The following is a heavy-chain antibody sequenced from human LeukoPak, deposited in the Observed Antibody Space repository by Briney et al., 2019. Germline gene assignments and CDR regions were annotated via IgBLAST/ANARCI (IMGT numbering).Heavy chain of an antibody. CDR2: IYHSGST. Sequence: SQTLSLTCAVSGGSISSGGYSWSRIRQPPGKGLEWIGYIYHSGSTYYNPSLKSRVTISVDRSKNQFSLKLSSVTAADTAVYYCARGGEVGKNTVVNSFDYWGQGTLVTVSS. J-gene: IGHJ4*02. D-gene: IGHD3-22*01. CDR3: ARGGEVGKNTVVNSFDY. V-gene: IGHV4-30-2*01. CDR1: GGSISSGGYS.